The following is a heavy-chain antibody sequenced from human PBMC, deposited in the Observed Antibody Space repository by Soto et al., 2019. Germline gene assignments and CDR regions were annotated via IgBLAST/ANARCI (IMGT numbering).Heavy chain of an antibody. D-gene: IGHD5-18*01. J-gene: IGHJ6*02. V-gene: IGHV1-2*02. CDR1: GYTFTGYY. Sequence: GASVKVSCKVSGYTFTGYYMHWVRQAPGKGLEWMGWINPNRGGTNYAQKSKGRVTMTRDTSISTAYMELSRLRSDVTAVYYCARGRGYSYGSVGYYYGMDVWCQGTTVTVSS. CDR2: INPNRGGT. CDR3: ARGRGYSYGSVGYYYGMDV.